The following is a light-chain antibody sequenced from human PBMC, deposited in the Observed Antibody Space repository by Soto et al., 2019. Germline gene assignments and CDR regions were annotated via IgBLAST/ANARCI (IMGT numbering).Light chain of an antibody. J-gene: IGKJ1*01. CDR1: QSVSGN. CDR2: GAS. CDR3: QQYNNWPQT. Sequence: EMVMTQSPATLSVSPGERATLSCRASQSVSGNLAWYQQKPGQAPRPLIYGASTRATGIPARFSGSGSGTEFTLTISSLQSEDFAVYYCQQYNNWPQTFGQGTKVEIK. V-gene: IGKV3-15*01.